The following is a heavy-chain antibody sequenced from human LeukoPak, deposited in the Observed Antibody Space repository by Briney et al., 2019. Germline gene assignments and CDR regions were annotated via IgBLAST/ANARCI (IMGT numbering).Heavy chain of an antibody. CDR2: INPNSGGT. V-gene: IGHV1-2*02. Sequence: ASGKVSCKASGYTFTGYYMHWVRQAPGQGLEWMGWINPNSGGTNYAQKFQGRVTITRNTSISTAYMKLSRLRSDDTAVYYCARVVIRGGWSEKLGFDPWGQGTLVTVSS. D-gene: IGHD6-19*01. CDR3: ARVVIRGGWSEKLGFDP. CDR1: GYTFTGYY. J-gene: IGHJ5*02.